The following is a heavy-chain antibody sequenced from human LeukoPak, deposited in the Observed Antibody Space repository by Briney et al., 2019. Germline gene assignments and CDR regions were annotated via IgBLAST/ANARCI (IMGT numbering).Heavy chain of an antibody. Sequence: PGGSLRLSCAASGFTLRSYDMHWVRHVTGRGLEWVSAIGISDDTYYQGSVKGRFTISRENAKNSLYLQMNSLTAGDTAVYYCARGGIQVSGIDEIDYWGQGTLVTVSS. CDR2: IGISDDT. V-gene: IGHV3-13*01. CDR3: ARGGIQVSGIDEIDY. CDR1: GFTLRSYD. D-gene: IGHD6-19*01. J-gene: IGHJ4*02.